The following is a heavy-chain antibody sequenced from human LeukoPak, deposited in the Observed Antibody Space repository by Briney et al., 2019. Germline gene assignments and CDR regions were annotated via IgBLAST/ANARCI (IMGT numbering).Heavy chain of an antibody. J-gene: IGHJ4*02. CDR2: IKPDGSET. CDR3: GGFGYEAAVDL. CDR1: GFMFTTYW. D-gene: IGHD6-13*01. V-gene: IGHV3-7*01. Sequence: GGSLRLSCAASGFMFTTYWMTWVRQAPGKGPGWVANIKPDGSETYYVDSVKGRFTISRDNTKNLLYLQMNSLRGEDAAVYYCGGFGYEAAVDLWGQGTLVTVSS.